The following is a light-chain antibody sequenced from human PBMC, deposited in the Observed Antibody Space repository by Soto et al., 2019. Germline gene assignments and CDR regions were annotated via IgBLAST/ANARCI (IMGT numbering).Light chain of an antibody. Sequence: DIVLTQSPGSLSLSPGERATLSCRASQSVPRTYLAWYQQKPGQTPSLLIYGASTRATGIPDRFSGSGSGTDFTLTISSLEPEDFGVYYCQQYGSSYWTFGQGTKVEIK. CDR3: QQYGSSYWT. CDR2: GAS. J-gene: IGKJ1*01. CDR1: QSVPRTY. V-gene: IGKV3-20*01.